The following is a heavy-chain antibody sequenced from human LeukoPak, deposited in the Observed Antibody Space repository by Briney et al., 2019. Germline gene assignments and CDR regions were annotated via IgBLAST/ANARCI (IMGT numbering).Heavy chain of an antibody. Sequence: RASVKVSCKASGGTFSSYAISWVRQAPGQGLEWLGRIIPILGIANYAQKFQGRVTITADKSTSTAYMELSSLRSEDTAVYYCARDHYPSGVGATGFNWFDPWGQGTLVTVSS. D-gene: IGHD1-26*01. V-gene: IGHV1-69*04. CDR3: ARDHYPSGVGATGFNWFDP. J-gene: IGHJ5*02. CDR1: GGTFSSYA. CDR2: IIPILGIA.